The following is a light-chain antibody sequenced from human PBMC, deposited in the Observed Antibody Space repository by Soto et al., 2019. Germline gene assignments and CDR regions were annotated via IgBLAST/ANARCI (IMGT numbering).Light chain of an antibody. V-gene: IGKV3-15*01. J-gene: IGKJ1*01. CDR1: RSVDSN. CDR2: GAS. Sequence: EIELTHSPCSLSVSPVDIVTLSCRASRSVDSNLAWYQQRAGEPPRLLVYGASTKAAGMPGRFSGRGSGAEFTLTINNLQSEDFAVYYCQQYRNWPRTSGQGTKVDIK. CDR3: QQYRNWPRT.